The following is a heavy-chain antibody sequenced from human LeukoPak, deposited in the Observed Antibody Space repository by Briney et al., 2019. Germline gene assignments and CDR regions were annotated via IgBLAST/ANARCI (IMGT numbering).Heavy chain of an antibody. CDR1: GFTSSSYS. CDR2: ISGSSSYI. J-gene: IGHJ4*02. V-gene: IGHV3-21*01. Sequence: KPGGSLRLSCAASGFTSSSYSMNWVRQAQGRGLEWVSSISGSSSYIYYADSVKGRFTISGDNAKNSLYLQMNSLRAEDTAVYYCARVPSDYWGQGTLVTVSS. CDR3: ARVPSDY.